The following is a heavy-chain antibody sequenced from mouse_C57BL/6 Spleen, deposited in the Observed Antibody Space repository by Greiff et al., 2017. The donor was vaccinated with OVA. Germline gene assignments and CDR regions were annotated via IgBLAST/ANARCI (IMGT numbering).Heavy chain of an antibody. CDR2: IWSDGST. D-gene: IGHD4-1*01. V-gene: IGHV2-6-1*01. CDR1: GFSLTSYG. CDR3: ARHGTDYYAMDY. Sequence: VQLQQSGPGLVAPSQSLSITCTVSGFSLTSYGVHWVRQPPGKGLEWLVVIWSDGSTTYNSALKSRLSISKDNSKSQVFLKMNSLQTDDTAMYYCARHGTDYYAMDYWGQGTSVTVSS. J-gene: IGHJ4*01.